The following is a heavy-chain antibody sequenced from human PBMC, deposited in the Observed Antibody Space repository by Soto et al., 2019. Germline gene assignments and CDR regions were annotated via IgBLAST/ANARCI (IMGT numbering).Heavy chain of an antibody. D-gene: IGHD2-21*01. CDR2: FIPMLAAP. CDR1: GGSFRTYA. CDR3: ARVGPPSPSVIWFFDL. J-gene: IGHJ2*01. V-gene: IGHV1-69*01. Sequence: QGQLVQSGAEVKKPGSSVKVSCKASGGSFRTYAINWVRQAPGQGLEWMGGFIPMLAAPTYAQKFQGRLTITADESTTTVYMELSSLTSEDTAVYYCARVGPPSPSVIWFFDLWGRGTLVTVSS.